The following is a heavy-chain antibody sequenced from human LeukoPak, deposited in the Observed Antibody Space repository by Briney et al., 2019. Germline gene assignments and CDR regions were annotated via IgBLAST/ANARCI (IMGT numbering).Heavy chain of an antibody. CDR3: AKMGYCSSTSCYTEYYYMDV. CDR1: GFTFSSYA. D-gene: IGHD2-2*02. CDR2: INGSGGST. V-gene: IGHV3-23*01. J-gene: IGHJ6*03. Sequence: PGGSLRLSCAASGFTFSSYAMSWVRQAPGKGLEWVSAINGSGGSTYYADSVKGRFTISRDNSKNTLYLQMNSLRAEDTAVYYCAKMGYCSSTSCYTEYYYMDVWGKGTTVTVSS.